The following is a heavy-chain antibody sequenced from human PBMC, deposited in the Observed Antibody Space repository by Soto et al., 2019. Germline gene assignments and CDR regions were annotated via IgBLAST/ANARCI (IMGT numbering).Heavy chain of an antibody. V-gene: IGHV3-7*01. D-gene: IGHD2-2*03. Sequence: GGSLRLSCAASGFTFSSYWMSWVRQAPGKGLEWVANIKQDGSEKYYVDSVKGRFTISRDNAKNSLYLQMNSLRAEDTAVYYCARDDIWISRPNYYGMDVWGQGTTVTVSS. J-gene: IGHJ6*02. CDR3: ARDDIWISRPNYYGMDV. CDR1: GFTFSSYW. CDR2: IKQDGSEK.